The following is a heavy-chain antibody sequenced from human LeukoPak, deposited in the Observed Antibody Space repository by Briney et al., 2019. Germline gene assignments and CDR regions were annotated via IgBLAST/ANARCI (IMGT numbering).Heavy chain of an antibody. CDR1: GLTFSSYG. V-gene: IGHV3-33*03. J-gene: IGHJ4*02. Sequence: PGRSLRLSCAASGLTFSSYGMYWVRQAPGKGLEWVALIWYDGSKKYYADSVKGRFTISKDNSKNTLYLQMSSLRAEDTAVYYCATDADNYGSGTSYFDYWGQGTLVTVSS. CDR2: IWYDGSKK. CDR3: ATDADNYGSGTSYFDY. D-gene: IGHD3-10*01.